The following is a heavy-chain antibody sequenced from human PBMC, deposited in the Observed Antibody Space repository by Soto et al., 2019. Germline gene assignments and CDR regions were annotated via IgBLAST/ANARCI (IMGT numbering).Heavy chain of an antibody. V-gene: IGHV3-11*01. CDR2: ISSSDNII. Sequence: GGSLRLSCAASGFLFSGYYMSLIRQSPGKGLEWISYISSSDNIIYYADSVKGRFTISRDNAKNSLYLQMNSLRAEDTAVYYCARDRGYYDISGYSDYWGQGTLVTVSS. CDR1: GFLFSGYY. D-gene: IGHD3-22*01. J-gene: IGHJ4*02. CDR3: ARDRGYYDISGYSDY.